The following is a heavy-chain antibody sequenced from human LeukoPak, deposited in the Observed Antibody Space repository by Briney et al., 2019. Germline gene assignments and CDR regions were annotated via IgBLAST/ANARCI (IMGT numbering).Heavy chain of an antibody. CDR1: GYTFTSYG. D-gene: IGHD2-21*02. Sequence: SVKVSCKASGYTFTSYGISWVRQAPGQGLEWMGRIIPILGIANYAQKFQGRVTITADKSTNTAYMELSSLRSEDTAVYYCARDGVVTAIRGMDVWGQGTTVTVSS. CDR3: ARDGVVTAIRGMDV. V-gene: IGHV1-69*04. CDR2: IIPILGIA. J-gene: IGHJ6*02.